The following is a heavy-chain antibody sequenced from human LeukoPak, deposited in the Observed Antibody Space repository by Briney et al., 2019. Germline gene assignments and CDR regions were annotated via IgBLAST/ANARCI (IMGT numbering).Heavy chain of an antibody. V-gene: IGHV3-74*01. CDR2: INSDGSST. Sequence: SGGSLRLSCAASGFTFSSYWMHRVRQAPGKGLVWVSRINSDGSSTSYADSVKGRFTISRDNAKNTLYLQMNSLRVEDTAVYYCASDYYDSSGYYYFDYWGQGT. J-gene: IGHJ4*02. CDR1: GFTFSSYW. CDR3: ASDYYDSSGYYYFDY. D-gene: IGHD3-22*01.